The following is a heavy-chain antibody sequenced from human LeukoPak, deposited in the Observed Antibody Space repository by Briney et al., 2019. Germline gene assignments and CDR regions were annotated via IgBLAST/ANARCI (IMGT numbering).Heavy chain of an antibody. CDR3: ARGHYCSSTSCSPNYGMDV. CDR1: GGSISSYY. Sequence: SETLSLTCTVSGGSISSYYWSWIRQPPGKGLEWIGYIYYSGSTNYNPSLKSRVTMSVDTSKNQFSLKLSSVTAADTAVYYCARGHYCSSTSCSPNYGMDVWGQGTTVTVSS. CDR2: IYYSGST. D-gene: IGHD2-2*01. J-gene: IGHJ6*02. V-gene: IGHV4-59*01.